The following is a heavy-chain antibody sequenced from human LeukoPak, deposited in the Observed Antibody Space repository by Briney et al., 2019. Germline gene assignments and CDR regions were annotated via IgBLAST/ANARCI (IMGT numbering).Heavy chain of an antibody. CDR2: IYYSGST. V-gene: IGHV4-59*08. D-gene: IGHD6-13*01. CDR3: ARRSSWLKAFDI. J-gene: IGHJ3*02. CDR1: GGSISSYY. Sequence: SETLSLTCTVSGGSISSYYWSWIRQPPGKGLEWIGYIYYSGSTNYNPSLKSRVTISVDTSKSQFSPKLSSVTAADTAVYYCARRSSWLKAFDIWGQGTMVTVSS.